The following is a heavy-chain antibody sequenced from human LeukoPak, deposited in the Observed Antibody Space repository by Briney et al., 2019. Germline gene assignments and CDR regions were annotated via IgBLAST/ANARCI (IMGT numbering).Heavy chain of an antibody. CDR2: SGST. CDR1: GYSISSGYY. J-gene: IGHJ4*02. D-gene: IGHD2-15*01. CDR3: ARHGDVVVVAASLEY. Sequence: SSETLSLTCTVSGYSISSGYYWGWIRQPPGKGLEWIGSGSTYYNPSLKSRVTISVDTSKNQFSLKLSSVAAADTAVYYCARHGDVVVVAASLEYWGQGTLVTVSS. V-gene: IGHV4-38-2*02.